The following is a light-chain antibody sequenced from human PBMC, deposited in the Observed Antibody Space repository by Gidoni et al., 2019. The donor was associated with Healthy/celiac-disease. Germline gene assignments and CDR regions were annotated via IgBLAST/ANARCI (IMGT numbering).Light chain of an antibody. Sequence: IVMTQSPATLSVSPGERATLSCRASQSVSSNLAWYQQKPGQTPRPLIYGASTRATGIPARFSGGGSGTEFTLTISSLQSEDFAVYYCQQYNNWPPGTFGQGTKLEIK. CDR3: QQYNNWPPGT. CDR2: GAS. J-gene: IGKJ2*02. CDR1: QSVSSN. V-gene: IGKV3-15*01.